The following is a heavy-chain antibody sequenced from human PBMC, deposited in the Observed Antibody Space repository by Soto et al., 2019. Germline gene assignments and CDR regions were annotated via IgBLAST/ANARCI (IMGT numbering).Heavy chain of an antibody. CDR2: MNPNSGNT. CDR1: GYTFTSYD. Sequence: AAVKVSCKASGYTFTSYDINWVRQATGQGLEWMGWMNPNSGNTGYAQRFQGRVTMTRNTSTSTAYMELSSLRSEDTAVYYCARGQKITIFGVVIIPVYYYYYMDVWGKGTTVTVSS. CDR3: ARGQKITIFGVVIIPVYYYYYMDV. D-gene: IGHD3-3*01. V-gene: IGHV1-8*01. J-gene: IGHJ6*03.